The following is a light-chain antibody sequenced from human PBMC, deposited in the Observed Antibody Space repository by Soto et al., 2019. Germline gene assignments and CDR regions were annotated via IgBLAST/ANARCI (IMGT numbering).Light chain of an antibody. CDR2: KVS. V-gene: IGKV2-30*01. CDR1: QSLVYSDGDTF. Sequence: DVVLTQSPLFLPVTLGQPASISCRSSQSLVYSDGDTFLSWFQQRPGQSPRRLIYKVSNRDTGVPVRFSGSGSGTDFTLKISRVEAEDVGVYFCMQAIYRPFTFGPGTKVDIK. CDR3: MQAIYRPFT. J-gene: IGKJ3*01.